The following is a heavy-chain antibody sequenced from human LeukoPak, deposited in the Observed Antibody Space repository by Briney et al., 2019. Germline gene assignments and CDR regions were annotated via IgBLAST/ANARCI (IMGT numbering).Heavy chain of an antibody. Sequence: GGSLRLSCAASGFTFSSYWMSWVRQAPGKGLEWVANIKQDGSEKYYVDSVKGRFTISRDNAKNSLYLQMNSLRAEDTAVYYCARWVSRDGDSENNYYYYYGMDVWGQGTTVTVSS. CDR1: GFTFSSYW. V-gene: IGHV3-7*01. CDR2: IKQDGSEK. D-gene: IGHD4-17*01. J-gene: IGHJ6*02. CDR3: ARWVSRDGDSENNYYYYYGMDV.